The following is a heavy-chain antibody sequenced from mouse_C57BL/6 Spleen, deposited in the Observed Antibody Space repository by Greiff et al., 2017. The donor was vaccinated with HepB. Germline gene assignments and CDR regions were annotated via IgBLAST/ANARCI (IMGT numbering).Heavy chain of an antibody. D-gene: IGHD2-3*01. CDR3: ARSWDGYYPYYAMDY. CDR2: INPSNGGT. Sequence: QVQLQQSGTELVKPGASVKLSCKASGYTFTSYWMHWVKQRPGQGLEWIGNINPSNGGTNYNEKFKSKATLTVDKSSSTAYMQLSSLTSEDSAVYYCARSWDGYYPYYAMDYWGQGTSVTVSS. CDR1: GYTFTSYW. J-gene: IGHJ4*01. V-gene: IGHV1-53*01.